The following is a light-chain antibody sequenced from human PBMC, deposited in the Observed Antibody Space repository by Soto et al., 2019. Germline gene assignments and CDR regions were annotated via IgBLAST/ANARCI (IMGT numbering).Light chain of an antibody. CDR2: AAS. V-gene: IGKV1-9*01. Sequence: DIQLTQSPSFLSASVGDRVTITCRASQAISSYLAWYQQKPGKAPNLLIYAASTLQSGVPSRFRGSASGTEFTLTISSLQPEYFATYYCQQLLTFGGGTKVEIK. J-gene: IGKJ4*01. CDR1: QAISSY. CDR3: QQLLT.